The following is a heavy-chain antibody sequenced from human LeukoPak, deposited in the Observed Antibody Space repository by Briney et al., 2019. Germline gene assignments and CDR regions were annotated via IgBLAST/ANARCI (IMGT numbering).Heavy chain of an antibody. CDR1: GFTFSSYS. J-gene: IGHJ4*02. V-gene: IGHV3-48*01. D-gene: IGHD5-18*01. Sequence: GGSLRLSCAASGFTFSSYSMNWVRQAPGKGLEWVSYISSSSSTIYYADSVKGRFTISRDNAKNSLYLQMNSLRGEDTAVYYCAKRSGHNYGYFDYWGQGILVTVSS. CDR2: ISSSSSTI. CDR3: AKRSGHNYGYFDY.